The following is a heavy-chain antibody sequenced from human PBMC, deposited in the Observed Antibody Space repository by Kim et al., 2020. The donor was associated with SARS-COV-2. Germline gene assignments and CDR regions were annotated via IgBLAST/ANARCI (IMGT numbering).Heavy chain of an antibody. D-gene: IGHD2-15*01. CDR2: LYGDCRT. Sequence: GGSLRLSCAASWFTVSSNFMSWIRQAPGKWLECISILYGDCRTYYADSVKGRFTISRDNSQNTLYLQMNSLRADDTAVYYCARYVDCLVGSCSSDDAFDIWGQGTMVTVSS. V-gene: IGHV3-53*01. J-gene: IGHJ3*02. CDR3: ARYVDCLVGSCSSDDAFDI. CDR1: WFTVSSNF.